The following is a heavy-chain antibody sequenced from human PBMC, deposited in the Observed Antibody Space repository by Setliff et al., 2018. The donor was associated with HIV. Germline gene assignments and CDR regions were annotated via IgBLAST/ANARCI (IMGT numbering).Heavy chain of an antibody. V-gene: IGHV1-2*02. CDR1: GGTFSSYA. CDR2: INPSSAGT. D-gene: IGHD1-1*01. Sequence: ASVKVSCKASGGTFSSYAINWVRQAPGQGLEWMGWINPSSAGTKYAQKFQDRVAMIRDTSITTAYMALSRLTSDDTAVYFCARGINWFAPFDYWGQGTLVT. J-gene: IGHJ4*01. CDR3: ARGINWFAPFDY.